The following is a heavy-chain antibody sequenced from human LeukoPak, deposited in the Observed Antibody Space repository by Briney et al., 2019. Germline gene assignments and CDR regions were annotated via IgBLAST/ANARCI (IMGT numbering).Heavy chain of an antibody. V-gene: IGHV1-2*06. CDR3: ARDGRSEQWLDEDDAFDI. D-gene: IGHD6-19*01. Sequence: GASVKVSCKASGYTFTGYYMHWVRQAPGQGLEWMGRINPNSGGTNYAQKLQGRVTMTTDTSTSTAYMELRSLRSDDTAVYYCARDGRSEQWLDEDDAFDIWGQGTMVTVSS. CDR2: INPNSGGT. CDR1: GYTFTGYY. J-gene: IGHJ3*02.